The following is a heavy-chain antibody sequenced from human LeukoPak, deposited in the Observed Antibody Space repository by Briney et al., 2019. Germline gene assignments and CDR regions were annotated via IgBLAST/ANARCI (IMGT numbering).Heavy chain of an antibody. CDR3: ARDSYCTNGVCYTY. D-gene: IGHD2-8*01. V-gene: IGHV4-4*07. CDR2: IYTSGST. CDR1: GGSIISYY. J-gene: IGHJ4*02. Sequence: SETLSLTCTVSGGSIISYYWSWIRQPAGKGLEWIGRIYTSGSTNYNPSLKSRVTISVDKSKNQFSLKLSSVTAADTAVYYCARDSYCTNGVCYTYWGQGTLVTVSS.